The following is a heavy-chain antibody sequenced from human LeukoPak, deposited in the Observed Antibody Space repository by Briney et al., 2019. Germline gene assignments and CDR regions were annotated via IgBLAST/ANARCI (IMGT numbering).Heavy chain of an antibody. Sequence: ASVKVSCKASGYTFTSYDINWVRQATGQGLEWMGWMNPNSGNTGYAQKFQGRVTMTRNTSISAAYMELSSLRSEDTAVYYCARGYYDSSGSYFDYWGQGTLVTVSS. CDR1: GYTFTSYD. J-gene: IGHJ4*02. CDR3: ARGYYDSSGSYFDY. V-gene: IGHV1-8*01. D-gene: IGHD3-22*01. CDR2: MNPNSGNT.